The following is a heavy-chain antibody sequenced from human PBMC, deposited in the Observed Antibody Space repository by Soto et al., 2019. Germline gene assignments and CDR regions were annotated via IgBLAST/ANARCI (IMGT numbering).Heavy chain of an antibody. CDR3: VKGYSSSWYVWFDY. CDR2: ISSSGGST. V-gene: IGHV3-64D*06. Sequence: GGSLRLSCSASGFPFSNSAMHWVRQAPGKGLEYVSAISSSGGSTYYADSVKGRFTISRDNSKNTLYLQMSSLRVEDTAVYYCVKGYSSSWYVWFDYWGQGTLVTVSS. J-gene: IGHJ4*02. D-gene: IGHD6-13*01. CDR1: GFPFSNSA.